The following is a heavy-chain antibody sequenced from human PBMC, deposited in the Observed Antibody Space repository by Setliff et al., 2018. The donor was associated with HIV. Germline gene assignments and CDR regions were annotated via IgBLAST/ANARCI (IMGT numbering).Heavy chain of an antibody. D-gene: IGHD3-10*01. J-gene: IGHJ4*02. CDR2: IYYSGST. Sequence: PSETLSLTCTVSGGSISSYYWSWIRQPPGKGLEWIGYIYYSGSTNYNPSLKSRVTISVDTSKNQFSLKLSSVTAADTAVYYCARALGTYYYGSGSYYNSYYFDYWGQGVLVTVSS. CDR1: GGSISSYY. CDR3: ARALGTYYYGSGSYYNSYYFDY. V-gene: IGHV4-59*01.